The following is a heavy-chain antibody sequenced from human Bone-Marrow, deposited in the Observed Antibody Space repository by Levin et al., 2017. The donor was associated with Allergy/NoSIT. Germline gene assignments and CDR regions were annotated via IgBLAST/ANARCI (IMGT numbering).Heavy chain of an antibody. D-gene: IGHD2/OR15-2a*01. CDR3: ARVRQGSFYDAFDI. V-gene: IGHV3-20*01. Sequence: LSLTCAASGFTFDDYGMSWVRQAPGKGLEWVSGINWNGGSTGYADSVKGRFTISRDNAKNSLYLQMNSLRAEDTALYHCARVRQGSFYDAFDIWGQGTMVTVSS. CDR1: GFTFDDYG. J-gene: IGHJ3*02. CDR2: INWNGGST.